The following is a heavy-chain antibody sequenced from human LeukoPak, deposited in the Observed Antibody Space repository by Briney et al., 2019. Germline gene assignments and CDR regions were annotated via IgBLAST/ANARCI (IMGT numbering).Heavy chain of an antibody. CDR3: VRGVGGEYFYFDR. J-gene: IGHJ4*02. CDR2: IYHSGAA. CDR1: GDSISSDGHS. V-gene: IGHV4-30-4*07. D-gene: IGHD1-26*01. Sequence: SQTLSLTCTVSGDSISSDGHSWSWIRQPPGKGLEWVGYIYHSGAAYHNPSLKSRLALSVDTSNNQFSLRLRSVTAAETAVYYCVRGVGGEYFYFDRWGQGALVTVSA.